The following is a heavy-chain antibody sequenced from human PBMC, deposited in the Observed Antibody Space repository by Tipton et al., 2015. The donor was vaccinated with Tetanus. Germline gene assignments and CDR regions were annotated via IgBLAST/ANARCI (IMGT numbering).Heavy chain of an antibody. CDR1: GYTFTHYG. Sequence: QMQLVQSGVEVKKPGASVKVSCKASGYTFTHYGVNWVRQAPGQGLEWMGWISPFNENVNYAEKFQGRLTMTTDRSTATVYMDLRSLRSDDTAVYYCARGRGLGPHEYFEHWGQGTLVTVSS. J-gene: IGHJ5*02. CDR2: ISPFNENV. D-gene: IGHD3/OR15-3a*01. CDR3: ARGRGLGPHEYFEH. V-gene: IGHV1-18*01.